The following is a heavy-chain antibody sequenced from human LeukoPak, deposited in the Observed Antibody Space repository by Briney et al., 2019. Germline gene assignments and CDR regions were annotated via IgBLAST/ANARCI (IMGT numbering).Heavy chain of an antibody. CDR3: ARDQDIVVVPAAIPFDY. J-gene: IGHJ4*02. D-gene: IGHD2-2*01. CDR2: ISAYNGNT. V-gene: IGHV1-18*01. Sequence: ASVKVSCKASGYTFTSYGISWVRQAPGQGLEWMGWISAYNGNTNYAQKLQGRVTMTTDTSTSTAYMELRSLRSDDTAVYYCARDQDIVVVPAAIPFDYWGQGTLVTDSS. CDR1: GYTFTSYG.